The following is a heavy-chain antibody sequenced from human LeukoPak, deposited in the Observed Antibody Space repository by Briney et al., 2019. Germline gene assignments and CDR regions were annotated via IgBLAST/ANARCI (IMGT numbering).Heavy chain of an antibody. CDR2: ISSGGNAM. CDR1: GFTFSDSY. V-gene: IGHV3-11*04. Sequence: GGSLRLSCGASGFTFSDSYMTWIRQAPGKGLEWISYISSGGNAMDYADSVKGRFTISRDNSKNTLYLQMNSLRAEDTAVYYCAKVSYWGQGTLVTVSS. CDR3: AKVSY. J-gene: IGHJ4*02.